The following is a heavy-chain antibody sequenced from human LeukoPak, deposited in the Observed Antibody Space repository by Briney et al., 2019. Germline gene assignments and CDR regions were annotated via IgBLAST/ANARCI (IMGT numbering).Heavy chain of an antibody. CDR3: ASDRQWLVRGENY. J-gene: IGHJ4*02. V-gene: IGHV3-48*03. CDR1: GFTFSSYE. Sequence: GGSLRLSCAASGFTFSSYEMNWVRQAPGKGLEWVSYISSSGSTIYYADSVKGRFTISRDNAKNSLYLQMNSLRAEDTAVYYCASDRQWLVRGENYWGQGTLVTVSS. CDR2: ISSSGSTI. D-gene: IGHD6-19*01.